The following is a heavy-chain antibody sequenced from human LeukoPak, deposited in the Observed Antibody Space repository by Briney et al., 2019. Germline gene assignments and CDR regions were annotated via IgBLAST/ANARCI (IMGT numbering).Heavy chain of an antibody. Sequence: SETLSLTCTVSGGSISSYYWSWIRQPPGKGLEWIGEINHSGSTNYNPSLKSRVTISVDTSKNQFSLKLSSVTAADTAVYYCARGSPRYSSSWPNYYYYGMDVWGQGTTVTVSS. CDR3: ARGSPRYSSSWPNYYYYGMDV. V-gene: IGHV4-34*01. CDR2: INHSGST. CDR1: GGSISSYY. J-gene: IGHJ6*02. D-gene: IGHD6-13*01.